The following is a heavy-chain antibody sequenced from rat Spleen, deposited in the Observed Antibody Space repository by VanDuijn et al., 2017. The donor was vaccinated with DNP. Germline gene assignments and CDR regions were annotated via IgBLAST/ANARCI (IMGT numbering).Heavy chain of an antibody. J-gene: IGHJ4*01. D-gene: IGHD1-11*01. V-gene: IGHV5-31*01. CDR3: ATFEGRDA. CDR1: GFTFNNYW. CDR2: ITSSGGST. Sequence: EVQLVESGGDLVQPGRSLKLSCVASGFTFNNYWMPWIRQVPGKGLEWVASITSSGGSTYYPDSVKGRVTISRDNAKNTLYLQMDSLRSEDTATYYCATFEGRDAWGQGTSVTVSS.